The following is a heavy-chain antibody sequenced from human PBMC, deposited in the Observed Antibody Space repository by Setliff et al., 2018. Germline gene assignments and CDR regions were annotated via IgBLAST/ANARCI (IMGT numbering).Heavy chain of an antibody. Sequence: SETLSLTCTVSGDSISSRRNYWAWIRQPAGKGLEWIGQIYTSWSTNYNPSLKSRVTISLDTSNNQFSLSLSSVTAEDTAVYYCARMSGFQYIDVWDKGTTVTVSS. D-gene: IGHD3-3*01. CDR1: GDSISSRRNY. V-gene: IGHV4-61*09. CDR2: IYTSWST. CDR3: ARMSGFQYIDV. J-gene: IGHJ6*03.